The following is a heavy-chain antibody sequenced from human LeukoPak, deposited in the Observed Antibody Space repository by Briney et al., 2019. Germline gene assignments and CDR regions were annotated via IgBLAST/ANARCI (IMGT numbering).Heavy chain of an antibody. CDR3: AKDAEHSSGWYPGN. CDR1: GFTFSSYS. J-gene: IGHJ4*02. CDR2: IRSSGSPI. Sequence: GGSLRLSCAASGFTFSSYSMNWVRQAPGKGLEWVAYIRSSGSPIYYADSVKGRFTISRDNAKNSLYLQMNSRRDEDTAVYYCAKDAEHSSGWYPGNWGQGTLVIVSS. D-gene: IGHD6-13*01. V-gene: IGHV3-48*02.